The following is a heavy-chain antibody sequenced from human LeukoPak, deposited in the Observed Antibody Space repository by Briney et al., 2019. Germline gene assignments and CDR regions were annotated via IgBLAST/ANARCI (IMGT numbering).Heavy chain of an antibody. CDR3: ASSPIPTEWPRFNWFDP. V-gene: IGHV1-69*05. CDR2: IIPIFGTA. Sequence: ASVKVSCKASGGTFRSYAISWVRQAPGQGLKWMGGIIPIFGTANYAQKFQGRVTINTDESTSTAYMELSSLRSEDTAVYYCASSPIPTEWPRFNWFDPWGQGTLVTVSS. J-gene: IGHJ5*02. CDR1: GGTFRSYA. D-gene: IGHD5-12*01.